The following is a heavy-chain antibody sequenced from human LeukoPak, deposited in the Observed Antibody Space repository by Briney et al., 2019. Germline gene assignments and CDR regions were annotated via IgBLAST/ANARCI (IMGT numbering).Heavy chain of an antibody. Sequence: GESLKISCKGSGYSFSNYWIGWVRQMPGKGLEWMGIIYPDNSDTKYSPSFQGQVTISADKSINTAYLQWTSLKASDTALYYCARPHRDYYFYMDVWGKGTAVTVSS. J-gene: IGHJ6*03. CDR1: GYSFSNYW. V-gene: IGHV5-51*01. CDR2: IYPDNSDT. CDR3: ARPHRDYYFYMDV. D-gene: IGHD1-14*01.